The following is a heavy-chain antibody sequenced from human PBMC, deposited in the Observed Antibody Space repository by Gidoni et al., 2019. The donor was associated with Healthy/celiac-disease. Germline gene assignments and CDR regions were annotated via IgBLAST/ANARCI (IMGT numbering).Heavy chain of an antibody. D-gene: IGHD2-21*02. CDR1: GCTFSSDA. CDR2: ISGSGGST. J-gene: IGHJ4*02. Sequence: EVPLLESGGVCVQPGGSLHISCAASGCTFSSDAMCWVRQAPGKGREWGSAISGSGGSTYYADSVKGRYTISRENSKNTRYLQMNSLRAEDTAVYYCAKDQIVVVTAMIDYWGQGTLVTVSS. CDR3: AKDQIVVVTAMIDY. V-gene: IGHV3-23*01.